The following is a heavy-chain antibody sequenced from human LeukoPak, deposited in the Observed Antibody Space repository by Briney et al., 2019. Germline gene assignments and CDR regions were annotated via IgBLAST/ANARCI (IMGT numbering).Heavy chain of an antibody. J-gene: IGHJ4*02. CDR2: ISGSGGST. Sequence: GGSLRLSCAASGFTFSSYARSWVRQAPGKGLEWVSAISGSGGSTYYADSVNGRFTISRDNSKNTLYLQMNSLRAEDTAVYYCAKDRSSSWYYFDYWGQGTLVTVSS. V-gene: IGHV3-23*01. CDR1: GFTFSSYA. CDR3: AKDRSSSWYYFDY. D-gene: IGHD6-13*01.